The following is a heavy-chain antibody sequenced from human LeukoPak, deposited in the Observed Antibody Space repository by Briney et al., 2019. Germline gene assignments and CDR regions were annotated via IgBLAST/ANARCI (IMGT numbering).Heavy chain of an antibody. CDR2: IKSKTDGGTT. CDR3: TTALYGSTMMYYFDY. V-gene: IGHV3-15*01. J-gene: IGHJ4*02. CDR1: GFTFSNAW. D-gene: IGHD3-10*01. Sequence: GGSLRLSCAASGFTFSNAWMSWVRQAPGKGLEWVGRIKSKTDGGTTDYAAPVKGRFTISRDDSKNTLYLQMNSLKTEDTAVYYCTTALYGSTMMYYFDYWGQGTLVTVSS.